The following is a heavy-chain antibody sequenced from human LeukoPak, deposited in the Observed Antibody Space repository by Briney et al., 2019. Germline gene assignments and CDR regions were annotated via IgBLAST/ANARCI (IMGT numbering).Heavy chain of an antibody. CDR3: ARADYDTSAYYYTFDY. Sequence: PSETLSLTCTVSGGPIDGYYWSWIRQPPEKGLEWIGYIYYRGSTNYNPSLKSRVTISVDTSKNQFSLNLSSVTAADTAVYYCARADYDTSAYYYTFDYWGQGTLVTVSS. V-gene: IGHV4-59*01. CDR1: GGPIDGYY. CDR2: IYYRGST. J-gene: IGHJ4*02. D-gene: IGHD3-22*01.